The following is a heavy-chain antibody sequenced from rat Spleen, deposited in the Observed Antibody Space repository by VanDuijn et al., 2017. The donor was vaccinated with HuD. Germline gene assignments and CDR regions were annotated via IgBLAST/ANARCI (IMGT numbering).Heavy chain of an antibody. V-gene: IGHV5-31*01. CDR3: ARHWGYSSYINNWFAY. D-gene: IGHD1-2*01. J-gene: IGHJ3*01. CDR2: ISNTGGSI. Sequence: EVQLVESGGGLVQPGRSLKLSCVASGFTFNNYWMTWIRQAPGKGLEWVASISNTGGSIYYPDSVKGRFTISRHNTQNTLHLQMNSLRSEDTATYYCARHWGYSSYINNWFAYWGQGTLVTVSS. CDR1: GFTFNNYW.